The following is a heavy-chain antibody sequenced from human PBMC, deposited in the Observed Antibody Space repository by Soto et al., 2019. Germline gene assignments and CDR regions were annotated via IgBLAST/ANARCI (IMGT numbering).Heavy chain of an antibody. Sequence: ASVKVSCKASGYTFTSYDINWVRQATGQGLEWMGWMNPNSGNTGYAQKFQGRVTMTRNTSISTAYMELSSLRSEDTAVYYCARGREIFGVVNTPSFDYWGQGTLVTVSS. D-gene: IGHD3-3*01. CDR3: ARGREIFGVVNTPSFDY. CDR1: GYTFTSYD. J-gene: IGHJ4*02. V-gene: IGHV1-8*01. CDR2: MNPNSGNT.